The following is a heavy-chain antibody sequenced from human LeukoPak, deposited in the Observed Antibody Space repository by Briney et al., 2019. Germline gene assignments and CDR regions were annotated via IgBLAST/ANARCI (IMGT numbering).Heavy chain of an antibody. Sequence: ASVKVSCTVSGYSLNELSMRCVRQAPGKGLEWMGGFDPEDGERIYAQKFQGRVTMTEDTSTDTAYMDLSSLRSEDTAIYYCAATGFGVLTSFDYLGQGTLVTVSS. D-gene: IGHD3-3*01. V-gene: IGHV1-24*01. CDR2: FDPEDGER. CDR1: GYSLNELS. CDR3: AATGFGVLTSFDY. J-gene: IGHJ4*02.